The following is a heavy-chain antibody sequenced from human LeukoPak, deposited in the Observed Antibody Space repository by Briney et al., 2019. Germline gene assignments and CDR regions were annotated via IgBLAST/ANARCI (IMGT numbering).Heavy chain of an antibody. V-gene: IGHV5-51*01. D-gene: IGHD3-22*01. CDR1: GYSFTSYW. CDR3: ARHGPNYYYDSSGDY. CDR2: IYPGDSDT. J-gene: IGHJ4*02. Sequence: GESLKISCKGSGYSFTSYWIGWVRQMPGKGLEWMGIIYPGDSDTRYSPSFQGQVTISADKSISTAYLQWGSLKASDTAMYYCARHGPNYYYDSSGDYWGQGTLVTVSS.